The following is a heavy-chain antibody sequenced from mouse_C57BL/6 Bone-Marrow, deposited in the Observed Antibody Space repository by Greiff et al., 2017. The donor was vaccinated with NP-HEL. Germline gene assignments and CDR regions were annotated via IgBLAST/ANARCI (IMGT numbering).Heavy chain of an antibody. CDR3: AVEAQYYYAMDY. J-gene: IGHJ4*01. CDR2: INYDGSST. V-gene: IGHV5-16*01. CDR1: GFTFSDYY. Sequence: EVMLVESEGGLVQPGSSMKLSCTASGFTFSDYYMAWVRQVPEKGLEWVANINYDGSSTYYLDSLKSRFIISRDNAKNILYLQMSSLKSEDTATYYCAVEAQYYYAMDYWGQGTSVTVSS.